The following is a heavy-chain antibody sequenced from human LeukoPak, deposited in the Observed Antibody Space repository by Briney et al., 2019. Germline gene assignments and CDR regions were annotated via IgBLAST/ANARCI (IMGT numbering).Heavy chain of an antibody. J-gene: IGHJ4*02. CDR3: SRGIIAVAGFDY. CDR2: ISSSSSTI. CDR1: GFTFCSYR. Sequence: GGSLRLSCAAAGFTFCSYRVKCVRQAPGKGLEWVSYISSSSSTIYYADSVKGRFTISRDNAKNSLYLQMNSLRDEDTAVYYWSRGIIAVAGFDYWGQGTLVTVSS. D-gene: IGHD6-19*01. V-gene: IGHV3-48*02.